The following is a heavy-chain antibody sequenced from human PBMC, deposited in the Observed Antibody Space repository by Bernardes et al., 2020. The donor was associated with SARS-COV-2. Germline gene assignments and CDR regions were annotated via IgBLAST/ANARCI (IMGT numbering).Heavy chain of an antibody. D-gene: IGHD3-16*01. V-gene: IGHV4-59*01. Sequence: SETLSLTCTVSGGSISSYYWSWIRQPPGKGLEWIGYIYYSGSTNYNPSLKSRVTISVDTSKNQFSLKLSSVTAADTAVYYCARASRGKLLDYWGQGTLVTVSS. CDR1: GGSISSYY. CDR2: IYYSGST. CDR3: ARASRGKLLDY. J-gene: IGHJ4*02.